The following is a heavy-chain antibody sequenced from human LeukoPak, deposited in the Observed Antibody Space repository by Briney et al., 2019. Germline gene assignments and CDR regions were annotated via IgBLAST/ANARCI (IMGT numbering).Heavy chain of an antibody. D-gene: IGHD3-3*01. J-gene: IGHJ3*02. V-gene: IGHV4-59*12. Sequence: PSETLSLTCTVSGGSLSTYYWSWIRQPPGKGLEWIGYIYYSGNSNYNPSLKSRVTMSLDTSKNQFSLKLNSVTAADTAVYYCVRRVAVRGFYGLDIWGQGAMVTVSS. CDR1: GGSLSTYY. CDR2: IYYSGNS. CDR3: VRRVAVRGFYGLDI.